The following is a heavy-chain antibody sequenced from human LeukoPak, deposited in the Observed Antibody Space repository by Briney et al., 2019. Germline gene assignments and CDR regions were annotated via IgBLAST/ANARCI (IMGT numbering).Heavy chain of an antibody. CDR3: ARWSEVRGVDY. D-gene: IGHD3-10*01. CDR2: ISSSSSMI. J-gene: IGHJ4*02. Sequence: GGSLRLSCAASGVTFSSYTMNWVRQAPGKGLEWVSYISSSSSMIYYADSVKGRFTISRDNAKNSLYLQMNSMRAEDTAVYYCARWSEVRGVDYWGQGTLVTVSS. V-gene: IGHV3-48*04. CDR1: GVTFSSYT.